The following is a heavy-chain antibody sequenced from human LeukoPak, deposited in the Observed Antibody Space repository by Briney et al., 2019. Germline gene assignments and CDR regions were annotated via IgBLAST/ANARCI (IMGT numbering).Heavy chain of an antibody. D-gene: IGHD5-18*01. V-gene: IGHV3-48*02. CDR3: ARMIDYNYGYAFDY. CDR1: GFTFSSYT. J-gene: IGHJ4*02. Sequence: PGGSLRLSCAASGFTFSSYTMNWVRQAPGKGLEWVSYISSSGSIFYADSVKGRFTISRDNAKNSLYLQMNSLRDEDTAVYYCARMIDYNYGYAFDYWGQGTLVTVSS. CDR2: ISSSGSI.